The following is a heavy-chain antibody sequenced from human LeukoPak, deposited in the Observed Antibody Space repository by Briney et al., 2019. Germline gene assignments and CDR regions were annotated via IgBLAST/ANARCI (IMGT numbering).Heavy chain of an antibody. J-gene: IGHJ5*02. D-gene: IGHD3-3*01. Sequence: PSETLSLTCTVSGGSISSYYWSWLRQPPGKGLEWIGYIYYSGRTNYNPSLKSRITILVDTSKNQFSLKLSSVTAADTAVYYCARAETQYYDFWSGYHNWFDPWGQGTLVTVSS. CDR2: IYYSGRT. CDR3: ARAETQYYDFWSGYHNWFDP. V-gene: IGHV4-59*01. CDR1: GGSISSYY.